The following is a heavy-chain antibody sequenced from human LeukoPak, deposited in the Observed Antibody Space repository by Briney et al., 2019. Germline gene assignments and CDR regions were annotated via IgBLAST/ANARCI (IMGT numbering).Heavy chain of an antibody. CDR2: IYYSGST. Sequence: NTSETLSLTCTVSGGSISSSSYYWGWIRQPPGKGLEWIGYIYYSGSTYYNPSLKSRVTISVDTSKNQFSLKLSSVTAADTAVYYCAREGLTMIVVVPEAFDIWGQGTMVTVSS. CDR3: AREGLTMIVVVPEAFDI. CDR1: GGSISSSSYY. V-gene: IGHV4-30-4*08. D-gene: IGHD3-22*01. J-gene: IGHJ3*02.